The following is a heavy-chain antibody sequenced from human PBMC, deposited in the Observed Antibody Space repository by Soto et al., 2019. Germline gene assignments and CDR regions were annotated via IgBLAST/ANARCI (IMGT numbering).Heavy chain of an antibody. CDR2: INPNSGGT. D-gene: IGHD6-19*01. CDR1: GYTFTGYY. Sequence: ASVKVSCKASGYTFTGYYMHWVRQAPGQGLEWMGWINPNSGGTNYAQKFQGWVTMTRDTSISTAYMELSRLRSDDTAVYYCARDGESSRGWLEYYGMDVWGQATTVTXSS. V-gene: IGHV1-2*04. J-gene: IGHJ6*02. CDR3: ARDGESSRGWLEYYGMDV.